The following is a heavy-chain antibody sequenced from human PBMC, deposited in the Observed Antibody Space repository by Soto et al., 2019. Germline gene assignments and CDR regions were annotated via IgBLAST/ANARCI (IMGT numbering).Heavy chain of an antibody. Sequence: ASVKVSCKASGYTFINYAIHWVRQAPGQGPEWMGWINPGSGNAQYSQKFQGRVTITRDTSAGTAYMEQSSLTSADTAVYYCARAAGVGAPNWFDPWGQGTLVSVSS. CDR1: GYTFINYA. CDR3: ARAAGVGAPNWFDP. D-gene: IGHD1-26*01. J-gene: IGHJ5*02. V-gene: IGHV1-3*01. CDR2: INPGSGNA.